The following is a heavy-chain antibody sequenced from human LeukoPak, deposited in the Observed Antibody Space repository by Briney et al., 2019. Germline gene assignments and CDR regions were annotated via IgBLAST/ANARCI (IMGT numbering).Heavy chain of an antibody. D-gene: IGHD3-10*01. CDR1: GFTFSLYG. CDR2: ISEDTSII. J-gene: IGHJ5*02. V-gene: IGHV3-48*01. Sequence: GGSLRLSCAASGFTFSLYGMNRVRQAPGKGLEWVSYISEDTSIIHYADSVKGRFTISRDNAKNSLYLQMSSLRVVDTAVYYCATTGVRRDNWFDPWGQGTLVTVSS. CDR3: ATTGVRRDNWFDP.